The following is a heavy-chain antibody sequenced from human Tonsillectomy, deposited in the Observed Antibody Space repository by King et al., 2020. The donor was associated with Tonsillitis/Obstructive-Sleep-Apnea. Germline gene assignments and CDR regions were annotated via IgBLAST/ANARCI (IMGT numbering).Heavy chain of an antibody. CDR3: ARDREKGAKVEPAANWFDP. CDR2: ISNSATYI. Sequence: QLVQSGGGLVKPGGSLRLSCAASGFTFSSFSMNWVRQAPGKGLEWVSSISNSATYIYYADSLKGRFTISRDNAKNSLYLQMNSLRAEDTAVYYCARDREKGAKVEPAANWFDPWGQGTLVTVSS. J-gene: IGHJ5*02. CDR1: GFTFSSFS. V-gene: IGHV3-21*01. D-gene: IGHD2-2*01.